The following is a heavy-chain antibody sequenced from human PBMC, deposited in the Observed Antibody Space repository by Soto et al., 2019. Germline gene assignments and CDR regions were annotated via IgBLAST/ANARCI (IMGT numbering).Heavy chain of an antibody. CDR1: WFPLSFFT. Sequence: GGALRLSRSAPWFPLSFFTISWGPPGPGEGGEWISYITSTSSAINYADSVRGRFTISRDNGMQSLFLHINSLRDEDTAVYYCARDGKGAAYTFGPYYFDSWGQGALVTVSS. J-gene: IGHJ4*02. D-gene: IGHD1-1*01. V-gene: IGHV3-48*02. CDR2: ITSTSSAI. CDR3: ARDGKGAAYTFGPYYFDS.